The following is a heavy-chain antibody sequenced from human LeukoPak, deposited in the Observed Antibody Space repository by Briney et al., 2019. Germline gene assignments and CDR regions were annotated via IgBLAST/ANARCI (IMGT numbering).Heavy chain of an antibody. D-gene: IGHD3-10*01. J-gene: IGHJ4*02. V-gene: IGHV4-30-2*01. Sequence: SETLSLTCTVSGGSISSGGYYWSWIRQPPGKGLEWIGYIYHSGSTYYNPCFKSRVTTSVDRSKNQFSLKLSSVPAADTAVYFCASHNPGFGESDYWGQGTLVTVSS. CDR1: GGSISSGGYY. CDR2: IYHSGST. CDR3: ASHNPGFGESDY.